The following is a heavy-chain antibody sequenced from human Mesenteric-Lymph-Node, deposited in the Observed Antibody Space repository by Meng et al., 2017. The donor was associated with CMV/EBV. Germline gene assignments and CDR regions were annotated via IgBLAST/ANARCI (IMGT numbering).Heavy chain of an antibody. D-gene: IGHD1-1*01. V-gene: IGHV3-15*01. Sequence: SGVTFRSAWMSWVRQTPEKGLEWVGHIKNKTNGGRTGYAAPVKGRFTISRDDSENTVYLQMNRMRAENTAVNYCARTGTQSSWNFDLWGRGSLVTVSS. CDR1: GVTFRSAW. CDR3: ARTGTQSSWNFDL. CDR2: IKNKTNGGRT. J-gene: IGHJ2*01.